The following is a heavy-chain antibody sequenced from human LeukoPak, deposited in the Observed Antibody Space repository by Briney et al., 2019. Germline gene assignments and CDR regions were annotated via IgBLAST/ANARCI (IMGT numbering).Heavy chain of an antibody. D-gene: IGHD2-2*01. CDR3: AKPMEYQLLSDY. CDR2: NSGRGGST. V-gene: IGHV3-23*01. CDR1: GFTFSSYA. Sequence: GSLRLSCAASGFTFSSYAMSWVRQAPGKGLEWVSANSGRGGSTYYADSVKGRFTISRDNSKNTLYLQMNSLRAEDTAVYYCAKPMEYQLLSDYWGQGTLVTVSS. J-gene: IGHJ4*02.